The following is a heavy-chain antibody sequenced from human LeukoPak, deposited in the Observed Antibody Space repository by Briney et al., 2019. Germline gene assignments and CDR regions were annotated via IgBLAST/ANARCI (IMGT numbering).Heavy chain of an antibody. V-gene: IGHV4-61*02. CDR1: GGSISSGNYY. D-gene: IGHD3-22*01. Sequence: SETLSLTCTVSGGSISSGNYYWSWIRQPAGKGLEWIGRIYTSGSTNYNPSLKSRVTMSVDTSKNQFSLKLSSVTAADTAVYYCAGTKTYYYDSSGYFHTTPKLDYWGQGTLVTVSS. CDR3: AGTKTYYYDSSGYFHTTPKLDY. J-gene: IGHJ4*02. CDR2: IYTSGST.